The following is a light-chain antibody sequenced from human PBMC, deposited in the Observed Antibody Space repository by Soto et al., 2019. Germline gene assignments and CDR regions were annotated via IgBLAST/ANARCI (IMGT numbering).Light chain of an antibody. Sequence: IVLTQSPGTLSLAPGERASLYCRASQSVRSNYLAWYQQKPGQAPRLLIYGASTRATGIPDRFSGSGSGTDFNLTISRLEPEDCAVYYCQQYGSAPPLTFGGGTKVEIK. CDR3: QQYGSAPPLT. CDR1: QSVRSNY. CDR2: GAS. V-gene: IGKV3-20*01. J-gene: IGKJ4*01.